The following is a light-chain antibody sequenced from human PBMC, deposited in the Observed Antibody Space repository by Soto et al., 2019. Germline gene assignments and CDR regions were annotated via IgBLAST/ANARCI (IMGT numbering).Light chain of an antibody. J-gene: IGKJ1*01. CDR2: AIS. CDR3: QQYGSSRWT. CDR1: ESVTDKQ. V-gene: IGKV3-20*01. Sequence: EIVLTQSPGTLSFSRGERSTASLRSSESVTDKQLAWYQQKPGQAPRLLIYAISSRATGIPDRFSGSGSGTDFTLTISRLEPEDFAMYYCQQYGSSRWTFAQGTKV.